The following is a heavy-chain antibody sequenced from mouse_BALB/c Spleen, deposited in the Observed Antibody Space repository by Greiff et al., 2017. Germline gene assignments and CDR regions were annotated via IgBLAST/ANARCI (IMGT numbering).Heavy chain of an antibody. Sequence: EVQLQQSGAELVRSGASVKLSCTASGFNIKDYYMHWVKQRPEQGLEWIGWIDPENGDTEYAPKFQGKATMTSDTSSNTAYLQLSSLTSEDTAVYDCNWGGYCGAYWGQGTLVTVSA. CDR2: IDPENGDT. V-gene: IGHV14-4*02. CDR1: GFNIKDYY. D-gene: IGHD2-14*01. J-gene: IGHJ3*01. CDR3: NWGGYCGAY.